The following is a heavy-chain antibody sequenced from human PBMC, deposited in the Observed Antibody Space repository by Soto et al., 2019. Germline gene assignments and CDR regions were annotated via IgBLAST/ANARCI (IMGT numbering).Heavy chain of an antibody. V-gene: IGHV1-8*01. D-gene: IGHD1-1*01. Sequence: QVQLVQSGAEVRKPGASVRVSCKATGYSFTRHDINWLRQAAGQGLELMGWMNPNSGNTVYAQKFQGRVTMTRNTSITTAYIEVTSLKSEATAVYFCARMAYNDNSHWFDPWGQGTLVTVSS. CDR1: GYSFTRHD. J-gene: IGHJ5*02. CDR3: ARMAYNDNSHWFDP. CDR2: MNPNSGNT.